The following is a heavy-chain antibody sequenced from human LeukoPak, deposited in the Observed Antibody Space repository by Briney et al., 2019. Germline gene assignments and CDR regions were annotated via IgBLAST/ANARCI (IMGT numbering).Heavy chain of an antibody. CDR3: AKSRSGSSNWALRIFDN. CDR2: ISPAGGTT. J-gene: IGHJ4*02. V-gene: IGHV3-23*01. CDR1: GFPFGSEA. Sequence: PGGSLRLSCTVSGFPFGSEAMSWVRQTPGRGLEWVSSISPAGGTTYYADSVKGRFTISRDNSKNTLYVQMNSLRAEDTAVYYCAKSRSGSSNWALRIFDNWGQGTLVSASS. D-gene: IGHD6-13*01.